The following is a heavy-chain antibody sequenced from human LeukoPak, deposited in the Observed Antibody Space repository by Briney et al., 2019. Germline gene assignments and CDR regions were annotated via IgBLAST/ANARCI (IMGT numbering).Heavy chain of an antibody. CDR1: GFTVSSNY. CDR3: ARAFTWANWYFDL. CDR2: IYAGGTA. V-gene: IGHV3-53*01. Sequence: GGSLGLSCAASGFTVSSNYMTWVRQAPGKGLEWVSVIYAGGTAYYADSVKGRFTISRDNSKNTLYLLMNSLRADDTAVYYCARAFTWANWYFDLWGRGTLVTVSS. J-gene: IGHJ2*01. D-gene: IGHD7-27*01.